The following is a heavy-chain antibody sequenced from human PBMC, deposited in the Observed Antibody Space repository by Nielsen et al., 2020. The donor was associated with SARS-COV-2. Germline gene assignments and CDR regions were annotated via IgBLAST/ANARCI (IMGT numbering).Heavy chain of an antibody. Sequence: GESLKISCAASGFTFSSYSMNWVRQAPGKGLEWVSYISSSSSTIYYADSVKGRFTISRDNAKNSLYLQMNSLIAEDTAVYYCARRNYDFWSCSFDYWGQGTLVTVSS. CDR2: ISSSSSTI. D-gene: IGHD3-3*01. J-gene: IGHJ4*02. CDR3: ARRNYDFWSCSFDY. V-gene: IGHV3-48*01. CDR1: GFTFSSYS.